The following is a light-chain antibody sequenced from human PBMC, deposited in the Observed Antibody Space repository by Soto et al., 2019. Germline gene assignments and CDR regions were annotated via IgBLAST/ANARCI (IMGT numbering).Light chain of an antibody. CDR3: QSYDSSLVV. CDR1: SSNIGAGYD. V-gene: IGLV1-40*01. Sequence: QCVLTQPPSVSGAPGQRVTISCTGSSSNIGAGYDVHWYQQLPGTAPKLLIYGNSNRPSGVPDRFSGSKSGTSASLAITGLQAEDEADYYCQSYDSSLVVFGGGTKLTVL. CDR2: GNS. J-gene: IGLJ2*01.